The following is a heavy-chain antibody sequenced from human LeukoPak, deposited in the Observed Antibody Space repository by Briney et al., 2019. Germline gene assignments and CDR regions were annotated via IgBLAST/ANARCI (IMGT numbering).Heavy chain of an antibody. Sequence: GSSVKVSCKASGGTFSSYAISWVRQAPGQGLEWMGGIIPILGIANYAQKFQGRVTITADKSTSTAYMELSSLRSEDTAVYYCARGDYYDSSGYYRAEYFQHWGQGTLVTVSS. CDR1: GGTFSSYA. J-gene: IGHJ1*01. CDR3: ARGDYYDSSGYYRAEYFQH. D-gene: IGHD3-22*01. CDR2: IIPILGIA. V-gene: IGHV1-69*04.